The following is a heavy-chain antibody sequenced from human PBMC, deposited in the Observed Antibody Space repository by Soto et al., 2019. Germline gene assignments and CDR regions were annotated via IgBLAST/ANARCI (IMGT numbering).Heavy chain of an antibody. J-gene: IGHJ6*02. CDR3: ARDPAAAPYYYYGMDV. CDR1: GYTFTSYY. Sequence: ASVKVSCKASGYTFTSYYMHWVRQAPGQGLEWMGIINPSGGSTSYAQKFQGRVTMTRDTSTSTVYMELSSLRSEDTAVYYCARDPAAAPYYYYGMDVWGQGTTVTVSS. V-gene: IGHV1-46*01. D-gene: IGHD6-13*01. CDR2: INPSGGST.